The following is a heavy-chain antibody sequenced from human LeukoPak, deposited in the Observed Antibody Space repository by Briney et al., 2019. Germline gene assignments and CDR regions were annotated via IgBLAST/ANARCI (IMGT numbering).Heavy chain of an antibody. J-gene: IGHJ4*02. CDR3: AIQGEDYFDTSGPLDY. D-gene: IGHD3-22*01. Sequence: ASVKVSCKASGYAFTRYYVHWVRQAPGLGLEWMGCINPNSGATNYAQKFQGRVTMTRDTSITTAYMEVTRLRSDDTAGYYCAIQGEDYFDTSGPLDYWGQGTLVTVSS. CDR1: GYAFTRYY. CDR2: INPNSGAT. V-gene: IGHV1-2*02.